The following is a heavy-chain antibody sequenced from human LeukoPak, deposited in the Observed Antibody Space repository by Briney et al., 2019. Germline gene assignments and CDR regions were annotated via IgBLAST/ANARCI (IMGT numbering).Heavy chain of an antibody. CDR3: AKDGGYSYGWLFDY. D-gene: IGHD5-18*01. Sequence: SGGSLRLSCVASGFSFTTHGMHWVRQAPGKGLEWVALIWYDGSNENYADSVKGRFTISRDNSKNTLYLQMNSLRAEDTAVYYCAKDGGYSYGWLFDYWGQGTLVTVSS. CDR2: IWYDGSNE. CDR1: GFSFTTHG. J-gene: IGHJ4*02. V-gene: IGHV3-30*02.